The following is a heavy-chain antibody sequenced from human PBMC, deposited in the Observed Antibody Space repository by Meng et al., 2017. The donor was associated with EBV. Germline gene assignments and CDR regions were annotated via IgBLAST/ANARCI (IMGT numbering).Heavy chain of an antibody. V-gene: IGHV1-69*01. CDR3: ASESGRGFTPDY. CDR1: GGTFRSDA. Sequence: QVQLLQCGEEVKTPGSSVKVSCRTSGGTFRSDAVSWVRQAPGQGLEWMGGLIPMVGAPHYAQKFQGRVTIIADESTSTHSMELNSLRSEDTAMYYCASESGRGFTPDYWGQGTLVTVSS. D-gene: IGHD3-10*01. J-gene: IGHJ4*02. CDR2: LIPMVGAP.